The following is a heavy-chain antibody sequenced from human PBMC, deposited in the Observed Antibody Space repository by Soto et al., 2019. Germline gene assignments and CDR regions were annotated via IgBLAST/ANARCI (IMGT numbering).Heavy chain of an antibody. CDR2: ISGSGGSA. D-gene: IGHD4-17*01. V-gene: IGHV3-23*01. J-gene: IGHJ4*02. CDR1: GFTFSSYA. Sequence: EVQLLESGGGLVQPGGSLRLSCAASGFTFSSYAMSWVRQAPGKGLEWVSGISGSGGSAYYADSVKGRFTISRDNSKNTLYLQMSSLRVDDTAVYYCAKAEVDYGDQDHFDFWGQGTLVTVSS. CDR3: AKAEVDYGDQDHFDF.